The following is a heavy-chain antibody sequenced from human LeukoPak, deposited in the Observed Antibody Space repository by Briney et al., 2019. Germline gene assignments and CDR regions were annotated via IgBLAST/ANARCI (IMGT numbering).Heavy chain of an antibody. CDR2: ISSSSSTI. CDR1: GLTVSSNY. J-gene: IGHJ4*02. D-gene: IGHD3-16*01. Sequence: PGGSLRLSCAPSGLTVSSNYMSRVRQAPGKGLEWVSYISSSSSTIYYADSVKGRFTISRDNAKNSLYLQMNSLRDEDTAVYYCARDMIGFDYWGQGTLVTVSS. V-gene: IGHV3-48*02. CDR3: ARDMIGFDY.